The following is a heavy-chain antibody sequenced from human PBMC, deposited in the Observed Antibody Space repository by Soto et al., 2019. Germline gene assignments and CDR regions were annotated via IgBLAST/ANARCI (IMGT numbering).Heavy chain of an antibody. CDR1: GFTVSSTY. V-gene: IGHV3-53*01. D-gene: IGHD5-12*01. CDR3: ARDHASGDYDF. Sequence: DVQLVEAGGGLIKPGGSLRLSCAASGFTVSSTYMTWVRQAPRKGLEWVSTLSDGGATYYAASVKGRFTISRDNSQNPLYLQINSLRDEDTSVYFCARDHASGDYDFRGQGTLVTVSS. J-gene: IGHJ4*02. CDR2: LSDGGAT.